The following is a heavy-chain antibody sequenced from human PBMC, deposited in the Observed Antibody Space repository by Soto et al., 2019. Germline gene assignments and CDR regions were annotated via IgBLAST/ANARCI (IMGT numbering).Heavy chain of an antibody. J-gene: IGHJ6*02. CDR3: AREVLRAALPYYYYGMDV. D-gene: IGHD6-6*01. V-gene: IGHV1-69*01. CDR2: ITPIFGTA. Sequence: QVQLVQSGAEVKKPGSSVKVSCKASGGTFSSYAISWVRQAPGQGLEWMGGITPIFGTANYAQKFQGRVTITADESTSTAYMELSSLRSEDTAVYYCAREVLRAALPYYYYGMDVWGQGTTVTVSS. CDR1: GGTFSSYA.